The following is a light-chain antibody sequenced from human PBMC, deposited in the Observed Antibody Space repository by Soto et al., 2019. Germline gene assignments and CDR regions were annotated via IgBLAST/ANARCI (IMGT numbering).Light chain of an antibody. CDR2: EVS. V-gene: IGLV2-14*01. Sequence: QSALTQPASVSGSLGQSITISCTGSSSDSDYYKYVSWYQHHPCKAPTLVIFEVSSRPSGTSDRFSGSKSGNTASLTISGLQAEDEAHYYCSAYTRSSLWVFGGGTKLTVL. CDR3: SAYTRSSLWV. CDR1: SSDSDYYKY. J-gene: IGLJ3*02.